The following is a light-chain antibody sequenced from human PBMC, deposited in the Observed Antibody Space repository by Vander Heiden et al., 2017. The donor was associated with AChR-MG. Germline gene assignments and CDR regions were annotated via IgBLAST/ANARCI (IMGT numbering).Light chain of an antibody. CDR3: QQYYSRMLT. Sequence: DIVMTQSRDSLSVSLGERATINCKSSQSVLYTSNNKNYLAWYQQKSGQPPKLLIYWASTRESGVPDRFSGSGSGTDFTLTISSLQAEDVAVYYCQQYYSRMLTFGGGTKVEIK. CDR1: QSVLYTSNNKNY. CDR2: WAS. J-gene: IGKJ4*01. V-gene: IGKV4-1*01.